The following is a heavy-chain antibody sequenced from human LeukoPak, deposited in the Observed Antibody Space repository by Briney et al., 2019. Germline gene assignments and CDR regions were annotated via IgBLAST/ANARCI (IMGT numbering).Heavy chain of an antibody. D-gene: IGHD3-22*01. CDR2: ISSSSTYI. CDR3: ASGINYYDSSGYDC. J-gene: IGHJ4*02. V-gene: IGHV3-21*01. Sequence: GGSLRLSCAASGFTFSSYAMSWVRQAPGKGLEWVSSISSSSTYIYYADSVKGRFTTSRDNAKNSLYLQMNSLRAEDTAVYYCASGINYYDSSGYDCWGQGTLVTVSS. CDR1: GFTFSSYA.